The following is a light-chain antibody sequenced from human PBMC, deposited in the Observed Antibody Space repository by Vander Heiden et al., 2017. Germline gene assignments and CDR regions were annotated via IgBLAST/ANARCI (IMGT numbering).Light chain of an antibody. Sequence: EIVLTQSPATLSLSPGERASQSVSSYLAWYQQKPGQAPRLLIYDASNRATGIPARFSGSGSGTDFTLTISSLEPEDFAVYYCQQRSNWPRGAFDQGTKVEIK. CDR1: QSVSSY. V-gene: IGKV3-11*01. CDR2: DAS. CDR3: QQRSNWPRGA. J-gene: IGKJ1*01.